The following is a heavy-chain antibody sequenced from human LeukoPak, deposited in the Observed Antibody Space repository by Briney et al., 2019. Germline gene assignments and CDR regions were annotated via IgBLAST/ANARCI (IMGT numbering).Heavy chain of an antibody. CDR3: ARLPHRLVVATAMYWFDP. Sequence: ASVKVSCKASGYIFTNYGLIWVRQAPGQGLEWRGWISAYNGHTKYAQKLQGRVTMTIDTSTTTASMELRSLRSDDTAVYYCARLPHRLVVATAMYWFDPWGQGTLVTVSS. D-gene: IGHD2-2*01. J-gene: IGHJ5*02. CDR1: GYIFTNYG. CDR2: ISAYNGHT. V-gene: IGHV1-18*01.